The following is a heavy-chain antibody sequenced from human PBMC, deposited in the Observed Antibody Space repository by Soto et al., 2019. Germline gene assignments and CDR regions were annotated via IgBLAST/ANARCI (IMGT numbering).Heavy chain of an antibody. CDR1: GFTFTSSA. CDR3: AADPRIVVVPAATWYYYGMDV. CDR2: IVVGSGNT. J-gene: IGHJ6*02. Sequence: QMQLVQSGPEVKKPGTSVKVSCKASGFTFTSSAMQWVRQARGQRLEWIGWIVVGSGNTNYAQKFQERVTITRDMSTSTAYRELSSLRSEDTAVYYCAADPRIVVVPAATWYYYGMDVWGQGTTVTVSS. V-gene: IGHV1-58*02. D-gene: IGHD2-2*01.